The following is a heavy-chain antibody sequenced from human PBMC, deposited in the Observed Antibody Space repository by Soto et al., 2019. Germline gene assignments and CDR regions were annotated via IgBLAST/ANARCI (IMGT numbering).Heavy chain of an antibody. CDR3: ARTPTYSASWYYPIDY. CDR2: INHSGST. CDR1: GGSISSSSFH. V-gene: IGHV4-39*01. D-gene: IGHD6-13*01. J-gene: IGHJ4*02. Sequence: SETLSLTCTVSGGSISSSSFHWGWIRQPPGKGLEWIGNINHSGSTNYNPSLKSRVTISADTSKNQISLKLTSVTAADTAVYYCARTPTYSASWYYPIDYWGQGTPVTVSS.